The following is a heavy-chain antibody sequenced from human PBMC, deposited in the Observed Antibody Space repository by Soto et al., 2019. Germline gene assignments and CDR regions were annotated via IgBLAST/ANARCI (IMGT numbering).Heavy chain of an antibody. J-gene: IGHJ4*02. V-gene: IGHV3-15*01. Sequence: EVQLVESGGGLVKPGGSLRLSCAGSGFLFPNAWMSWFRQAPGKGLEWVGHIKNKGDGGTADHAAAVKGRFVISRDASERMVCLQMNSLKVEDTAVYYCATLGLYCSGGSCYSDNWGQGALVTVSS. CDR1: GFLFPNAW. CDR3: ATLGLYCSGGSCYSDN. CDR2: IKNKGDGGTA. D-gene: IGHD2-15*01.